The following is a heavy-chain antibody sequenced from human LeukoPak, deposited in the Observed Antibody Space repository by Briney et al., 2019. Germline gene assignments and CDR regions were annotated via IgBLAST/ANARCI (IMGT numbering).Heavy chain of an antibody. CDR1: GFTVITND. CDR2: LYSDGTT. Sequence: GGYLRLSCAASGFTVITNDMTWVRQAPGKGLEWVSVLYSDGTTKYADSVQGRFTISRATSKTTLYLEMNSTSHDTTAVYYCARGVEPLGANTLAYWGQGTLVTVSS. J-gene: IGHJ4*02. V-gene: IGHV3-53*01. CDR3: ARGVEPLGANTLAY. D-gene: IGHD1-14*01.